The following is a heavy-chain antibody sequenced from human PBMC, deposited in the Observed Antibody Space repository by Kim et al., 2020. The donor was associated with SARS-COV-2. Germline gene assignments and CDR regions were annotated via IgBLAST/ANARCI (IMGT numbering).Heavy chain of an antibody. CDR1: GFTFDDYA. CDR3: AKDYHPDQTSYYYYGMDV. CDR2: ISGDGGST. D-gene: IGHD2-2*01. V-gene: IGHV3-43*02. Sequence: GGSLRLSCAASGFTFDDYAMHWVRQAPGKGLEWVSLISGDGGSTYYADSVKGRFTISRDNSKNSLYLQMNSLRTEDTALYYCAKDYHPDQTSYYYYGMDVWGQGTTVTVSS. J-gene: IGHJ6*02.